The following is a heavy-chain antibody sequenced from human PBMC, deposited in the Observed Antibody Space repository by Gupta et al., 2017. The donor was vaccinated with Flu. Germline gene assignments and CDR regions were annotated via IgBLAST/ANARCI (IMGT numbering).Heavy chain of an antibody. D-gene: IGHD4-11*01. V-gene: IGHV3-23*01. J-gene: IGHJ2*01. CDR3: AKSPSATESKPGDL. Sequence: EMQLLESGGDLVQPGGSLRLSCVASGFTFSTYAMIWVRQAPGKGLEWLSSISGSADTTYYADSVKGRFTISRDNSKNTLFLQINSLRVDDTAVYYCAKSPSATESKPGDLWGRGTQLTVSS. CDR2: ISGSADTT. CDR1: GFTFSTYA.